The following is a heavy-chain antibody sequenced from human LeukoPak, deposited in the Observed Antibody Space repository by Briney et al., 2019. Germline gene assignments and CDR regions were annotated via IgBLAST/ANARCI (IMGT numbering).Heavy chain of an antibody. V-gene: IGHV4-59*08. CDR3: AKVVVPAAILGGDYYYYYYYMDV. Sequence: SETLSLTCTVSGGSISSYYWSWIRQPPGKGLEWIRYIYYSGSTNYNPSLKSRVTISVDTSKNQFSLKLSSVTAADTAVYYCAKVVVPAAILGGDYYYYYYYMDVWGKGTTVTVSS. CDR2: IYYSGST. CDR1: GGSISSYY. J-gene: IGHJ6*03. D-gene: IGHD2-2*01.